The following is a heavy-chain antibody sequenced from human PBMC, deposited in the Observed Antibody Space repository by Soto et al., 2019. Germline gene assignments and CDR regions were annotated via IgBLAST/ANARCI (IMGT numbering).Heavy chain of an antibody. CDR1: GGTFSGYS. CDR2: IIPNFGTA. D-gene: IGHD3-16*01. CDR3: ARELGGGYYYYGMDV. V-gene: IGHV1-69*13. J-gene: IGHJ6*02. Sequence: SVKVSCKASGGTFSGYSISWVRQAPGQGLEWMGGIIPNFGTANYAQKLQGRVTITADESTSTAYMELSSLRSEDTAVYYCARELGGGYYYYGMDVWGQGTTVTVSS.